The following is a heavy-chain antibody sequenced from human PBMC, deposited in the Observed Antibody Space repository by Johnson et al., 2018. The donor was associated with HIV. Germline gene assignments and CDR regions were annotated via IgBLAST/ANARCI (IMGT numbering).Heavy chain of an antibody. Sequence: VQLVESGGGLVQPGGSLRLSCAASGFTVNTNYMIWVRQAPGQGLEWVSVIYSCGSTYYADSVKGRFTISRDNAKNSLYLQMNSLRGDDTALFYCARLSPAHAFDIWGQGTMVTVSS. CDR2: IYSCGST. CDR3: ARLSPAHAFDI. D-gene: IGHD5-12*01. V-gene: IGHV3-53*04. J-gene: IGHJ3*02. CDR1: GFTVNTNY.